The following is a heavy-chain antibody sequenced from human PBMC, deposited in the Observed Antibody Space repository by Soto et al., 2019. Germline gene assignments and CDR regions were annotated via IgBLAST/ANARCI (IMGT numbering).Heavy chain of an antibody. V-gene: IGHV6-1*01. CDR3: ARDEDEYLGLNH. CDR1: GDSVSSNSAA. D-gene: IGHD2-2*01. CDR2: TYYRSKWYN. Sequence: TLSLTCAISGDSVSSNSAAWNWIRQSPSRVLEWLGRTYYRSKWYNDYTSSVKSRISINPDTSKNQFSLQLTSVTPEDTAVYYCARDEDEYLGLNHWGQGITVTVSS. J-gene: IGHJ5*02.